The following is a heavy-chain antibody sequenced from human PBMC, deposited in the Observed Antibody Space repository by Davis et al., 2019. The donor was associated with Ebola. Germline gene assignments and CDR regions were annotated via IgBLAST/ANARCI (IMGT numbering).Heavy chain of an antibody. V-gene: IGHV4-39*01. J-gene: IGHJ6*02. CDR1: GGSISSSSYY. D-gene: IGHD4-17*01. CDR3: ARGTETGYYYYYGMDV. Sequence: MPSETLSLTCTVSGGSISSSSYYWGWIRQPPGKGLEWIGSIYYSGSTYYNPSLKSRVTISVDTSKNQFSLKLSSVTAADTAVYYCARGTETGYYYYYGMDVWGQGTTVTVSS. CDR2: IYYSGST.